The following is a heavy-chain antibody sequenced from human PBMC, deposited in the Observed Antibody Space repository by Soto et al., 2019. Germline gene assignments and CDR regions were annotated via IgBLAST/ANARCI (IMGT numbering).Heavy chain of an antibody. CDR2: IHWDDDK. J-gene: IGHJ6*02. D-gene: IGHD3-3*01. CDR3: ADGDDYYYCSMGV. V-gene: IGHV2-5*02. Sequence: SGPTLVNPTQTLTLTCTFSGFSLKAPGMGVAWIRQPPGKALEWLALIHWDDDKRYSPSLKSRLTIPKDTSKNQVVLTVTNIDPVDVATYYCADGDDYYYCSMGVWGQGSTVTVAS. CDR1: GFSLKAPGMG.